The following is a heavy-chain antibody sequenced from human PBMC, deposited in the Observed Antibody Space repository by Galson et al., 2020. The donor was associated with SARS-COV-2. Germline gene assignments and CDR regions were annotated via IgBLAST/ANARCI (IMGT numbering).Heavy chain of an antibody. V-gene: IGHV3-7*01. CDR1: GFTFSSYW. J-gene: IGHJ4*02. CDR3: ARTILHRIYGIWTGYYDY. Sequence: GGPLRLSCAASGFTFSSYWMSCVRHAPGKGLEWVANIKQAGSEKYYVDSVKGRFTISRDKAKNSLYLQMNSLRAEDTAVYYCARTILHRIYGIWTGYYDYGGQGTWSPSPQ. CDR2: IKQAGSEK. D-gene: IGHD3-9*01.